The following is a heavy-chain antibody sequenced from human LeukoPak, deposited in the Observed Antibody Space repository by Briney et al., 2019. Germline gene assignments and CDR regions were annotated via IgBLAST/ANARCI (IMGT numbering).Heavy chain of an antibody. CDR3: SHDYGDY. Sequence: SETLSLTCAVSGGSISSSNYYWGWIRQPPGKGLEWIGSIYYSGSTYYNPSLKSRVTISLDTSKNQFSLKLSSVTAADTAVYYCSHDYGDYWGQGTLVTVSS. V-gene: IGHV4-39*07. CDR1: GGSISSSNYY. CDR2: IYYSGST. J-gene: IGHJ4*02.